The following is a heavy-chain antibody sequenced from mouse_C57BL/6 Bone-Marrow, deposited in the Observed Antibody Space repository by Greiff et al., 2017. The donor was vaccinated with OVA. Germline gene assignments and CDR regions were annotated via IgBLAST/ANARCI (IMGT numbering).Heavy chain of an antibody. D-gene: IGHD1-1*01. V-gene: IGHV1-72*01. CDR3: ARLNYGSRGGTWFAY. CDR1: GYTFTSYW. CDR2: IDPNSGGT. Sequence: QVQLQQSGAELVKPGASVKLSCKASGYTFTSYWMHWVRQRPGRGLEWIGRIDPNSGGTKYNEKFKSKATLTVDKPSSTAYMQLSSLTSEDSAVYYCARLNYGSRGGTWFAYWGQGTLVTVSA. J-gene: IGHJ3*01.